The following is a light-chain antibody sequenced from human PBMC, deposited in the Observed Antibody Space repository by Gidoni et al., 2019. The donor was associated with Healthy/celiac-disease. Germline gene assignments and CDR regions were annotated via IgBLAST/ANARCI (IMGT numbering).Light chain of an antibody. CDR2: RDS. V-gene: IGLV3-9*01. J-gene: IGLJ2*01. CDR3: QVWDSSHEV. Sequence: SYELTQPLSVSVALGQTARITCGGNNIGSKNVHWYQQKPGQAPVLVIYRDSNRPSGIPERFSGSNSGNTATLTISRAQAGDEADYYCQVWDSSHEVFGGGTKLTVL. CDR1: NIGSKN.